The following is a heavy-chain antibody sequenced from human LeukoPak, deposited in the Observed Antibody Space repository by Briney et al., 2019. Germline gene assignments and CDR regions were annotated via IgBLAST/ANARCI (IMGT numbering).Heavy chain of an antibody. V-gene: IGHV3-13*01. Sequence: PGGSLRLSCAASGFTFSSYDMHWVRQATGKGLEWVSAIGTAGDTYYPGSVKGRFTISRENAKNSLYLQMNSLRAEDTAVYYCARGPGSSSWFDPWGQGTLVTVSS. D-gene: IGHD6-13*01. CDR3: ARGPGSSSWFDP. CDR1: GFTFSSYD. J-gene: IGHJ5*02. CDR2: IGTAGDT.